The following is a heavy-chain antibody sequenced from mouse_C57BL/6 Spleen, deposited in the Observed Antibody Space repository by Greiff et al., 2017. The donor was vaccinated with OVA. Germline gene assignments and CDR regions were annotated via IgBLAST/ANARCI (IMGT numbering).Heavy chain of an antibody. Sequence: VQLQQPGAELVKPGASVKMSCKASGYTFTSYWITWVKQRPGQGLEWIGDIYPGSGSTNYNEKFKSKATLTVDTSSSTAYMQLSSLTSEDSAVYYCARSGAAQAEYFDVWGTGTTVTVSS. CDR1: GYTFTSYW. V-gene: IGHV1-55*01. CDR3: ARSGAAQAEYFDV. CDR2: IYPGSGST. J-gene: IGHJ1*03. D-gene: IGHD3-2*02.